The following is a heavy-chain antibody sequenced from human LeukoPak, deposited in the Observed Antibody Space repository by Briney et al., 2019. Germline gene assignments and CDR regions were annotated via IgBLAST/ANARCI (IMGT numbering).Heavy chain of an antibody. CDR3: ARDDGYGDSYYFDY. J-gene: IGHJ4*02. CDR1: GGSISGYY. V-gene: IGHV4-59*01. Sequence: SETLSLTCTVSGGSISGYYWSWIRQPPGKGLEWIGYIYYSGSTNYNPSLKSRVTISVDTSKNQFSLKLSSVTAADTAVYYCARDDGYGDSYYFDYWGQGTLVTVSS. CDR2: IYYSGST. D-gene: IGHD4-17*01.